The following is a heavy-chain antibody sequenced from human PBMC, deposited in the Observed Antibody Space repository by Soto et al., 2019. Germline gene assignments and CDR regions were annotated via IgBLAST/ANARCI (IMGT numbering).Heavy chain of an antibody. CDR1: GFNFDNYY. J-gene: IGHJ4*02. CDR3: ARDTTGILDY. Sequence: EVQLVESGGGLVQPGGSLRLSCAASGFNFDNYYMAWVRQAPGKGLEWVANIKKDGSGSNYVDSLKGRFTISRDNAKNSLYLQMNNLRVEDSGVYFCARDTTGILDYWGQGTLVTVSS. D-gene: IGHD1-1*01. V-gene: IGHV3-7*01. CDR2: IKKDGSGS.